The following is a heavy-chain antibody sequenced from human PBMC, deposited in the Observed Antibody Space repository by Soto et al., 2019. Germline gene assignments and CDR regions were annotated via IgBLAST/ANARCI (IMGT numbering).Heavy chain of an antibody. CDR1: GFTFSSYA. CDR2: ISGSGGST. J-gene: IGHJ4*02. Sequence: LRLSCAASGFTFSSYAMSWVRQAPGKGLEWVSAISGSGGSTYYADSVKGRFTISRDNSKNTLYLQMNSLRAEDTAVYYCAKGQNEGPYYFDYWGQGTLATVSS. V-gene: IGHV3-23*01. CDR3: AKGQNEGPYYFDY.